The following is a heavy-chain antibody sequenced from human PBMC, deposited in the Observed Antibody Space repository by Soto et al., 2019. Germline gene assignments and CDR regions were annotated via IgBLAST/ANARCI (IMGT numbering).Heavy chain of an antibody. Sequence: EVQLVEPGGALVKPGGSLSLSCPAPGSTFITYTRTWVRQPPGTGLDWVSSITYSNNYVSLPDSVKGRFTISRDNANFSLFLHMNSLRAEDTAVYYCARGFCSSGSCQNYFDYWGQGTLVTVSS. CDR3: ARGFCSSGSCQNYFDY. J-gene: IGHJ4*02. CDR1: GSTFITYT. CDR2: ITYSNNYV. D-gene: IGHD2-15*01. V-gene: IGHV3-21*01.